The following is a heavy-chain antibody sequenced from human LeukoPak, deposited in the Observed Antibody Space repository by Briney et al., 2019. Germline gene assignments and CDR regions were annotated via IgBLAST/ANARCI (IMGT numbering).Heavy chain of an antibody. CDR3: AKVRGGIIGTQDAFDI. J-gene: IGHJ3*02. Sequence: GGSLRLSCAASGFSFSSYAMHWVRQAPGKGLEWVAYIRFDGNNKYHADSVKGRFTISRDNSMNTLYLQMNSLRAEDTAVYYCAKVRGGIIGTQDAFDIWGQGTLVTVSS. D-gene: IGHD1-20*01. CDR2: IRFDGNNK. CDR1: GFSFSSYA. V-gene: IGHV3-30*02.